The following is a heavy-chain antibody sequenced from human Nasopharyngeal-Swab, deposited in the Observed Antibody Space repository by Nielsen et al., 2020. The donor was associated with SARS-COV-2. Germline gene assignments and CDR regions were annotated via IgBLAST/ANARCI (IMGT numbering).Heavy chain of an antibody. Sequence: ASVKVSCKASVYTFTSYGISWVRQAPGQGLEWMGWISAYNGNTNYAQKLQGRVTMTTDTSTSTAYMELRSLRSDDTAVYYCARDPADKLLWFGEPWDYWGQGTLVTVSS. CDR3: ARDPADKLLWFGEPWDY. J-gene: IGHJ4*02. CDR1: VYTFTSYG. CDR2: ISAYNGNT. V-gene: IGHV1-18*04. D-gene: IGHD3-10*01.